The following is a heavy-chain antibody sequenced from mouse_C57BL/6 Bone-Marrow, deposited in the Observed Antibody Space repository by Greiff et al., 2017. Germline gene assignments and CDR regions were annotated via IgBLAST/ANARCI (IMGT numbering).Heavy chain of an antibody. CDR1: GYAFSSYW. J-gene: IGHJ4*01. CDR2: IYPGDGDT. Sequence: QVQLKQSGAELVKPGASVKISCKASGYAFSSYWMNWVTQRPGTGLEWIGQIYPGDGDTNYNGKFKGKATLTADKSSSTAYMQLSSLTSEDSAVYFCARKEGLIYYYGSSPYAMDYWGQGTSVTVSS. D-gene: IGHD1-1*01. V-gene: IGHV1-80*01. CDR3: ARKEGLIYYYGSSPYAMDY.